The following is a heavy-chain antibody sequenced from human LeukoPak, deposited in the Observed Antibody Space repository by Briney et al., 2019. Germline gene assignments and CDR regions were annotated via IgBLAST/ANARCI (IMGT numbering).Heavy chain of an antibody. Sequence: TSETLSLTCTVSGGSISSYYWSWIGQPAGKGLEWIGRIYTSGSTNYNPSLKSRVTMSVDTSKNQFSLKLSSVTAADTAVYYCARVRYSSGWYYFDYWGQGTLVTVSS. J-gene: IGHJ4*02. CDR2: IYTSGST. CDR3: ARVRYSSGWYYFDY. V-gene: IGHV4-4*07. D-gene: IGHD6-19*01. CDR1: GGSISSYY.